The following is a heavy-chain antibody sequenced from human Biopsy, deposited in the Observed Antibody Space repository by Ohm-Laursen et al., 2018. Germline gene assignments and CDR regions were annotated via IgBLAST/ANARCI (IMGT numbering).Heavy chain of an antibody. CDR1: GFIFSTYT. CDR3: AREGALKWYQSLSYFNGMDV. Sequence: SLRLSCSASGFIFSTYTMHWVRQAPGEGLEWVSSITSRRRDIYYVDSVKGRLTISRDNAKNSLFLHMNSLRAEDTAVYYCAREGALKWYQSLSYFNGMDVWGQGATATVSS. CDR2: ITSRRRDI. D-gene: IGHD2-2*01. J-gene: IGHJ6*02. V-gene: IGHV3-21*01.